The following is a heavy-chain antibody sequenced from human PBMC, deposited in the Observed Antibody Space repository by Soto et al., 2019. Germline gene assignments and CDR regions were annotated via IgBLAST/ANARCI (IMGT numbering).Heavy chain of an antibody. CDR3: TTEAGTTLVDY. CDR2: IKSKADGGTT. J-gene: IGHJ4*02. CDR1: ASTFHNAW. D-gene: IGHD1-7*01. Sequence: EVQLVESGGGLVKPGGSLRLSCAASASTFHNAWMNWVRQAPGKGLEWVGRIKSKADGGTTEYAAPVKGRFTISRDDSKNTLCLQMNSLTAEDTAVYYCTTEAGTTLVDYWGQGTLVTVSS. V-gene: IGHV3-15*07.